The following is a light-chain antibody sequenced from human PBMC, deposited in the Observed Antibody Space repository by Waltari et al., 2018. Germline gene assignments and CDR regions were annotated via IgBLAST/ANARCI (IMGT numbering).Light chain of an antibody. CDR2: AAS. V-gene: IGKV1-39*01. CDR1: QSISNY. Sequence: DIQMTQSPSSLSASVGDRVTITCRASQSISNYLNWYQQKPGKAPKLLIYAASSLQSGVPSRFSGSGSVTDFTLTISSLQPVDFATYYCQQSYSTPPWTFGQGTKVEIK. CDR3: QQSYSTPPWT. J-gene: IGKJ1*01.